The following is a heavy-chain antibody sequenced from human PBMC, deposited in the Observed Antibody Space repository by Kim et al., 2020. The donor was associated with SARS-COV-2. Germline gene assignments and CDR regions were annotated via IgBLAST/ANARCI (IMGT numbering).Heavy chain of an antibody. CDR3: ARGKEGQQLVMAY. Sequence: KYSPKFQGRVTIIRDTSANTAYMELSSLRSADTAAYYCARGKEGQQLVMAYWGQGTLVTVSS. D-gene: IGHD6-13*01. J-gene: IGHJ4*02. V-gene: IGHV1-3*01.